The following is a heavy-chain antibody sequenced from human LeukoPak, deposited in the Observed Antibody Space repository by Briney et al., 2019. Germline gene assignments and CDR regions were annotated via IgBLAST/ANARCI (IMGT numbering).Heavy chain of an antibody. Sequence: GGTLRLSCAASGFTFSAYSMNWVRQVPGKGLEWVSSISSGGSFIYYADSLRGRFTISRDNAKNSLYLQMDRLTVEDTAIYYCARAKYCSGAACFSYYYYGMDVWGQGTTVTVSS. CDR2: ISSGGSFI. CDR3: ARAKYCSGAACFSYYYYGMDV. J-gene: IGHJ6*02. D-gene: IGHD2-15*01. V-gene: IGHV3-21*01. CDR1: GFTFSAYS.